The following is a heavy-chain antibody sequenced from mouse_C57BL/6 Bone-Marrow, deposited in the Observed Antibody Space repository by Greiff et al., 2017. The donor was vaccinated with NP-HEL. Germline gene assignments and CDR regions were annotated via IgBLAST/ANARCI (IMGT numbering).Heavy chain of an antibody. CDR2: IDPSDMYT. CDR3: AREGDCYYGAMDY. V-gene: IGHV1-69*01. J-gene: IGHJ4*01. D-gene: IGHD2-3*01. Sequence: VKLQQPGAELVMPGASVKLSCKASGYTFTSYWMHWVKQRPGQGLEWIGEIDPSDMYTNYNQKFKGKSTLTVDKSSSTASMQLSSLTYEDSAVYYCAREGDCYYGAMDYWGQGTSVTVSS. CDR1: GYTFTSYW.